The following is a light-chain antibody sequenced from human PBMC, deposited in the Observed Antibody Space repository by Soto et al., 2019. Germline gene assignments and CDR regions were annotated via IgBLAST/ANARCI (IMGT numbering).Light chain of an antibody. J-gene: IGKJ2*01. CDR1: QGISNY. V-gene: IGKV1-8*01. CDR3: QQYYSYPMYS. Sequence: AIRMTQSPSSFSASTGDRVTITCRASQGISNYLAWYQQKPGKAPKLLIYAASTLQSGVPSRFSGSGSGTDFTLTISCLQSEDFATYYCQQYYSYPMYSFGQGTKLEIK. CDR2: AAS.